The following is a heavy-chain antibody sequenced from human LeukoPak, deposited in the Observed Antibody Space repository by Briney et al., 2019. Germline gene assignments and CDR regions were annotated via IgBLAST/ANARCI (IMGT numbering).Heavy chain of an antibody. J-gene: IGHJ3*02. D-gene: IGHD6-19*01. CDR1: GGSISSSSYY. CDR2: IYYSGST. Sequence: ASETLSLTCTVSGGSISSSSYYWGWIRQPPGKGLEWIGSIYYSGSTYYNPSLKSRVTISVDTSKNQFSLKLSSVTAADTAVYYCARTRYSSFDAFDIWGQGTMVTVSS. CDR3: ARTRYSSFDAFDI. V-gene: IGHV4-39*01.